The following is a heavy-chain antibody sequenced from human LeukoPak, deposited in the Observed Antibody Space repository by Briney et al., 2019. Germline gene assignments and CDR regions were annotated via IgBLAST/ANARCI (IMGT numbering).Heavy chain of an antibody. J-gene: IGHJ4*02. CDR3: ARDRESEYDILTGYLDY. CDR1: GYTFTSYY. D-gene: IGHD3-9*01. CDR2: INPSGGST. V-gene: IGHV1-46*01. Sequence: ASVKVSCKAPGYTFTSYYMHWVRQAPGQGLEWMGIINPSGGSTSYAQKFQGRVTMTRDTSTSTVYMELSSLRSEDTAVYYCARDRESEYDILTGYLDYWGQGTLVTVSS.